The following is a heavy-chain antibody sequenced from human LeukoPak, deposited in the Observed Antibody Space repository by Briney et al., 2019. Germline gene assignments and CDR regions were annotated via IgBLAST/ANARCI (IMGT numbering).Heavy chain of an antibody. J-gene: IGHJ6*03. V-gene: IGHV1-8*03. CDR3: ARGVPVRRFLLYCSGGSCYPHYMDV. D-gene: IGHD2-15*01. CDR2: MNPNSGNT. CDR1: GYTFTSYD. Sequence: ASVKVSCKASGYTFTSYDISWVRQATGQGLEWMGWMNPNSGNTGYAQKFQGRVTITRNTSISTAYMELSSLRSEDTAVYYCARGVPVRRFLLYCSGGSCYPHYMDVWGKGTTVTVSS.